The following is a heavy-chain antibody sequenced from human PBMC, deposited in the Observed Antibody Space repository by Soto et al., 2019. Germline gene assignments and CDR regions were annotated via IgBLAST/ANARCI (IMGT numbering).Heavy chain of an antibody. CDR2: ISWDGGST. CDR1: GFTFDDYT. J-gene: IGHJ4*02. V-gene: IGHV3-43*01. D-gene: IGHD2-15*01. CDR3: AKDMRGYCSGGSCPLGY. Sequence: EVQLVESGGVVVQPGGSLRLSYAASGFTFDDYTMHWVRQAPGKGLEWVSLISWDGGSTYYADSVKGRFTISRDNSKNSLYLQMNSLRTEDTALYYCAKDMRGYCSGGSCPLGYWGQGTLVTVSS.